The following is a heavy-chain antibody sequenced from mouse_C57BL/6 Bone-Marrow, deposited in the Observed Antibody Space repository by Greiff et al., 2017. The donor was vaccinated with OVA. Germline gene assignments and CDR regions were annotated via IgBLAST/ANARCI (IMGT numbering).Heavy chain of an antibody. J-gene: IGHJ2*01. D-gene: IGHD2-2*01. CDR2: IDPSDSYT. CDR1: GYTFTSYW. V-gene: IGHV1-69*01. CDR3: AREGGYYGYYFDY. Sequence: VQLKQPGAELVMPGASVKLSCKASGYTFTSYWMHWVKQRPGQGLEWIGEIDPSDSYTNYNQKFKGKSTLTVDKSSSTAYMQLSSLTSEDSAVYYCAREGGYYGYYFDYWGQGTTLTVSS.